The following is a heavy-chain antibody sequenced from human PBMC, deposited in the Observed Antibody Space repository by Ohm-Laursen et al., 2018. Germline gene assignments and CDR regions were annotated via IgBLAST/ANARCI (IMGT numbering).Heavy chain of an antibody. CDR3: ARYGSGSYHD. CDR1: GGSISSYY. V-gene: IGHV4-59*07. Sequence: SDTLSLTCTVSGGSISSYYWSWIRQPPGKGLEWIGYIYYSGSTNYNPSLKSRVTISVDTSKNQFSLKLSSVTAADTAVYYCARYGSGSYHDWGQGTLVTVSS. D-gene: IGHD3-10*01. CDR2: IYYSGST. J-gene: IGHJ4*02.